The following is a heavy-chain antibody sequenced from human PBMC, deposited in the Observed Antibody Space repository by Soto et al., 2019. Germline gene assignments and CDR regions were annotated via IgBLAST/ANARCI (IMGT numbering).Heavy chain of an antibody. V-gene: IGHV2-26*01. Sequence: QVTLKESGPVLVKPTETLTLTCTVSGFSLSNARMGVSWIRQPPGKALDWLAHIFSNDEKSYSTSLKSKLTISKDTSKSQVVLTMTTMDPVDTATYYCARMERSVGGSYSYWGQGTLVTVSS. J-gene: IGHJ4*02. CDR1: GFSLSNARMG. CDR2: IFSNDEK. CDR3: ARMERSVGGSYSY. D-gene: IGHD1-26*01.